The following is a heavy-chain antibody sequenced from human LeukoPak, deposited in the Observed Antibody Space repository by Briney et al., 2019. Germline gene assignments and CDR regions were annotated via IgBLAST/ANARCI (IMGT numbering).Heavy chain of an antibody. V-gene: IGHV3-66*02. J-gene: IGHJ4*02. CDR2: VYSGGRT. CDR1: GFTVDDTY. CDR3: ARQAAAGLDY. Sequence: GGSLRLSCAASGFTVDDTYMSWVRQAPGKGLEWVSVVYSGGRTFYADSVRGRFTISRDNSKNTVYLQMNSLRADDTAVYYCARQAAAGLDYWGQGTLVTVSS. D-gene: IGHD6-13*01.